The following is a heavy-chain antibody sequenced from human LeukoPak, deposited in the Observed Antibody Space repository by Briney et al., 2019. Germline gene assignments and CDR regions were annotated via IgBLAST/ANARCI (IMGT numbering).Heavy chain of an antibody. CDR1: GFTFSSYA. V-gene: IGHV3-23*01. Sequence: PGGSLRLSCAASGFTFSSYAMSWVRQAPGKGLEWVSAISGSGGSTYYADSVKGRFTISRDNSKNTLYLQMNSLRAEDTAVYYCAKDIMKGAGSRYYYYMDVWGKGTTVTVSS. CDR2: ISGSGGST. D-gene: IGHD1-26*01. CDR3: AKDIMKGAGSRYYYYMDV. J-gene: IGHJ6*03.